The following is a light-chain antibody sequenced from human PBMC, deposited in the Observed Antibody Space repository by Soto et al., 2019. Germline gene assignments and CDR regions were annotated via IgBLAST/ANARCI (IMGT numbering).Light chain of an antibody. V-gene: IGKV3-20*01. CDR3: QQYDQSPWT. Sequence: EIVLTQSPGTLSLSPGERATLSCRASQSVRSSYLAWYQQKPGQAPRLLIYGASSRATGIPDRFSGSGSGTDFTLTISRLEPEDFAVYYCQQYDQSPWTFGQGTKVEIK. CDR2: GAS. CDR1: QSVRSSY. J-gene: IGKJ1*01.